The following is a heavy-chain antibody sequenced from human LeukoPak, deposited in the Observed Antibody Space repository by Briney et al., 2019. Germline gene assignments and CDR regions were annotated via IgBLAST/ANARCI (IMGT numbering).Heavy chain of an antibody. CDR1: GFTFSSYG. V-gene: IGHV3-30*02. CDR2: IRYDGSNK. D-gene: IGHD3-9*01. CDR3: AKETPYYDILTGYPPHDY. Sequence: GGSLRLSCAASGFTFSSYGMHWVRQAPGKGLEWVAFIRYDGSNKYYADSVKGRFTISRDNSKNTPYLQMNSLRAEDTAVYYCAKETPYYDILTGYPPHDYWGQGTLVTVSS. J-gene: IGHJ4*02.